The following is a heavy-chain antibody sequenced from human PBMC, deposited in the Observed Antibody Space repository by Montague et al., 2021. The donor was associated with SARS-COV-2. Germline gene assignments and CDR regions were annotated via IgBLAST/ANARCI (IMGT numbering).Heavy chain of an antibody. J-gene: IGHJ6*03. Sequence: SETLSLTCAVYGGSFSGHYWNWIRQPPGKGLEWIGEINHGGSTKYSPSLKSRLTISADTSKNQFSLKLTSVAAADTAVYYCARLRDGVVPSPILGVGPYYSYYYMDVWGRGTTVTVSS. D-gene: IGHD3-10*01. CDR1: GGSFSGHY. V-gene: IGHV4-34*01. CDR2: INHGGST. CDR3: ARLRDGVVPSPILGVGPYYSYYYMDV.